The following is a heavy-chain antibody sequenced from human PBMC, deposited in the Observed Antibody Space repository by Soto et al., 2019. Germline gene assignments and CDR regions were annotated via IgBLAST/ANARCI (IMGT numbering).Heavy chain of an antibody. D-gene: IGHD7-27*01. V-gene: IGHV3-30-3*01. CDR1: GFSFSISP. CDR3: AMDQKASGGQHWAFNYFDS. CDR2: ISYDGTNK. Sequence: QVQLVESGGGVVQPGRSLRLSCAASGFSFSISPMHWVRQAPGKGPEWVALISYDGTNKFYADSVKGRFTISRDNSKSTLSLQVDSLRPEDVAVYYCAMDQKASGGQHWAFNYFDSWGQGTLVTVSS. J-gene: IGHJ4*02.